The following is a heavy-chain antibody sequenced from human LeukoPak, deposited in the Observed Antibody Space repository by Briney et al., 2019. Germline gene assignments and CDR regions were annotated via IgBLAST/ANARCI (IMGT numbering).Heavy chain of an antibody. D-gene: IGHD3-16*01. Sequence: PGESLRLSCAASGISISSYAMSWVRQAPGKGLEWVSGISISGGSTSYADSVKGRFTISRDNSKNTLYLQMNSLRAEDTAVYYCAGDTPPGGDYYFDYWGQGTLVIVSS. J-gene: IGHJ4*02. V-gene: IGHV3-23*01. CDR3: AGDTPPGGDYYFDY. CDR2: ISISGGST. CDR1: GISISSYA.